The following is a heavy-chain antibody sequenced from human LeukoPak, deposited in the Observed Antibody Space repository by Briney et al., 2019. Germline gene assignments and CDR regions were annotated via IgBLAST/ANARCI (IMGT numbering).Heavy chain of an antibody. Sequence: SVKVSCKASGGTFSSYAISWVRQAPGQGLEWMGGIIPIFDTANYAQKFQGRVTITTDESTSTAYMEPSSLRSEDTAVYYCARQGVVISENWFDPWGQGTLVTVSS. V-gene: IGHV1-69*05. D-gene: IGHD3-22*01. J-gene: IGHJ5*02. CDR2: IIPIFDTA. CDR3: ARQGVVISENWFDP. CDR1: GGTFSSYA.